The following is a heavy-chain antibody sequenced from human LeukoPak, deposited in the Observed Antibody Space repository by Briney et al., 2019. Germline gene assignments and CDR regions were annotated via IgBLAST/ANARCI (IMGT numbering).Heavy chain of an antibody. Sequence: SETLSLTCTVSGGSISSSRYYWGWIRQPPGKGLEWIGSIYYSGSTYYNPSLKSRVTISVDTSKNQFSLKLSSVTAADTAVYYCARHPSYSGNLDYWGQGTLVTVSS. V-gene: IGHV4-39*01. CDR1: GGSISSSRYY. D-gene: IGHD1-26*01. J-gene: IGHJ4*02. CDR2: IYYSGST. CDR3: ARHPSYSGNLDY.